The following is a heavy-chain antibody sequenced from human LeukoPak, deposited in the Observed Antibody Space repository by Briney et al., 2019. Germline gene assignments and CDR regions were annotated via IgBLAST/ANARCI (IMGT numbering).Heavy chain of an antibody. D-gene: IGHD3-22*01. CDR1: GFSLSTNAVD. V-gene: IGHV2-5*01. J-gene: IGHJ3*01. CDR3: AHFLEPTVFHHGRAYYLYSFDF. CDR2: IYWNDDK. Sequence: SGPTLVKPTQTLTLTCTFSGFSLSTNAVDVGWIRQPPGKALEWLALIYWNDDKRYSPSLRSRLTIAKDTSKNQVVLTMTSMDPVDTATYYCAHFLEPTVFHHGRAYYLYSFDFWGPGTMVTVSS.